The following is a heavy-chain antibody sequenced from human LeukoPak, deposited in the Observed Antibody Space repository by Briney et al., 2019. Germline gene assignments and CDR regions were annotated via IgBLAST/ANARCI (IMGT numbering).Heavy chain of an antibody. V-gene: IGHV4-30-4*08. CDR2: IYYSGST. D-gene: IGHD1-14*01. J-gene: IGHJ3*02. CDR1: AGSISSGDYY. Sequence: SETLSLTCTVSAGSISSGDYYWSWIRKPPGKGLEWIGHIYYSGSTYYNPSLKSRVTISVDTSKNQFSLKLSSVAAADTAVYYCARTLTAYNDAFDIWGQGTMVTVSS. CDR3: ARTLTAYNDAFDI.